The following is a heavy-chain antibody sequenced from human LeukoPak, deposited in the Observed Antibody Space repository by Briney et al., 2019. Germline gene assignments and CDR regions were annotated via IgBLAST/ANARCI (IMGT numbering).Heavy chain of an antibody. D-gene: IGHD3-22*01. CDR3: ARGAYDSSGYYFIRDYYYYYMDV. J-gene: IGHJ6*03. V-gene: IGHV3-20*04. CDR2: INRNGGST. CDR1: GFTFSSYA. Sequence: GGSLRLSCAASGFTFSSYAMSWVRQAPGKGLEWVSGINRNGGSTGYADSVKGRFTISRDNAKNSLYLQMNSLRAEDTALYYCARGAYDSSGYYFIRDYYYYYMDVWGKGTTVTVSS.